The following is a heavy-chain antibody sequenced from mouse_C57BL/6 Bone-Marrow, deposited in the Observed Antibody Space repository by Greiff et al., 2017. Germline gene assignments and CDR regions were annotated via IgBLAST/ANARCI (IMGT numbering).Heavy chain of an antibody. Sequence: EVKLVESGGGLVQPGGSLKLSCAASGFTFSDYYMYWVRQTPEKRLEWVAYISNGGGSTYYPDTVKGRFTISRDNAKNTLYLQMSRLKSEDTAMYYCARRDYGSSHAMDYWGQGTSVTVSS. CDR3: ARRDYGSSHAMDY. CDR1: GFTFSDYY. CDR2: ISNGGGST. D-gene: IGHD1-1*01. J-gene: IGHJ4*01. V-gene: IGHV5-12*01.